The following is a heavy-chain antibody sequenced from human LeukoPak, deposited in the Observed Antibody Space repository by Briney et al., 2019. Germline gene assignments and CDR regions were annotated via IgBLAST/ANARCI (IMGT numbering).Heavy chain of an antibody. J-gene: IGHJ4*02. CDR3: AKCGAAAGRYYFDY. CDR1: GFTFSSYA. V-gene: IGHV3-23*01. Sequence: GGSLRLSCAASGFTFSSYAMSWVRQAPGKGLEWVSPISGSGGSTYYADSVKGRVTISRDNSKNTLYLQMNRLRAEDTDVYYCAKCGAAAGRYYFDYWGQGTLVTVSS. CDR2: ISGSGGST. D-gene: IGHD6-13*01.